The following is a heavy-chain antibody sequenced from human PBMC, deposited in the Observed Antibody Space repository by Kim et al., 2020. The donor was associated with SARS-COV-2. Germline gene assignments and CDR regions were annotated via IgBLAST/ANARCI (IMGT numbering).Heavy chain of an antibody. CDR1: GYTFTSYG. Sequence: ASVKVSCKASGYTFTSYGISWLRQAPGQGLEWMGWISAYNGNTNYAQKLQGRVTMTTDTSTSTAYMELRSLRSDDTAVYYCARVPVRGTAAGGVDYWGQGTLVTVSS. CDR2: ISAYNGNT. CDR3: ARVPVRGTAAGGVDY. J-gene: IGHJ4*02. D-gene: IGHD3-10*01. V-gene: IGHV1-18*04.